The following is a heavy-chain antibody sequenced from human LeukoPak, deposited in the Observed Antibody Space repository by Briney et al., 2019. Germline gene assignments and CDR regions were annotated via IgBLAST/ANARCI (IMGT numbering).Heavy chain of an antibody. V-gene: IGHV1-69*05. Sequence: SVKVSCKASGGTFSSYAISWVRQAPGQGLEWMGRIIPIFGTANYAQKFQGRVTITTDESTSTAYMELSSLRSEDTAVYYCARSRDSSGYYYLMWGQGTLVTVSS. CDR3: ARSRDSSGYYYLM. CDR1: GGTFSSYA. CDR2: IIPIFGTA. D-gene: IGHD3-22*01. J-gene: IGHJ4*02.